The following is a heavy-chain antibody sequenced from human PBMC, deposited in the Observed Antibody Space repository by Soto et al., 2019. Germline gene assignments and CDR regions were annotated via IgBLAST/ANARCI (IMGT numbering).Heavy chain of an antibody. CDR2: MNPNSGNT. CDR1: GYTFTSYD. V-gene: IGHV1-8*01. D-gene: IGHD3-9*01. Sequence: ASVKVSCKASGYTFTSYDINWVRQATGQGLEWMGWMNPNSGNTGYAQKFQGRVTMTRNTSISTAYMELSSLRSEDTAVYYCARGLKRYAILTGYYQTWDFDYWGQGTLVTVSS. CDR3: ARGLKRYAILTGYYQTWDFDY. J-gene: IGHJ4*02.